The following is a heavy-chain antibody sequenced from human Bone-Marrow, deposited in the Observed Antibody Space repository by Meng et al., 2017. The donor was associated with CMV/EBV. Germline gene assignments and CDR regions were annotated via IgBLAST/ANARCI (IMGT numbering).Heavy chain of an antibody. CDR2: ISGSGSII. J-gene: IGHJ4*02. Sequence: GESLKISCAASGFTFSSYDMSWVRQTTEKGLERVSVISGSGSIIKYADSVKGRFTISRDNSKNTLYLQMNSLRAEDTAVYYCARGGLTIFGVVTRISTGFDYWGQGSLVTVSS. V-gene: IGHV3-23*01. CDR3: ARGGLTIFGVVTRISTGFDY. D-gene: IGHD3-3*01. CDR1: GFTFSSYD.